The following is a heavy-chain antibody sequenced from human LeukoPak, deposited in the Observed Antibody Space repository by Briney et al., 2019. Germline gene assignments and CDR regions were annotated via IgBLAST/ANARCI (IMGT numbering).Heavy chain of an antibody. CDR2: ISSSSTYI. D-gene: IGHD4-11*01. CDR3: ARDPYSGLFDC. J-gene: IGHJ4*02. V-gene: IGHV3-21*01. CDR1: GFTFSSYS. Sequence: AGGSLKLSCAASGFTFSSYSMNWVRQAPGKGLEWVSSISSSSTYIYYADSVKGRLTISRDNAKNSLYLQMNSLRAEDTAVYYYARDPYSGLFDCWGQGTLVTVSS.